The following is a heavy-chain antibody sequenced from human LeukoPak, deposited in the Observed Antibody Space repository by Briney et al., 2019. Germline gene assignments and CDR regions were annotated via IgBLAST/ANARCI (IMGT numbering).Heavy chain of an antibody. V-gene: IGHV1-69*05. CDR2: IIPIFGTA. CDR1: GGTFSSYA. D-gene: IGHD3-22*01. CDR3: ARVAHDSSGSTLSGTGYFDY. J-gene: IGHJ4*02. Sequence: RASVKVSCKASGGTFSSYAISWVRQAPGQGLEWMGGIIPIFGTANYAQKFQGRVTITTDESTSTAYMELSSLRSEDTAVYYCARVAHDSSGSTLSGTGYFDYWGQGTLVTVSS.